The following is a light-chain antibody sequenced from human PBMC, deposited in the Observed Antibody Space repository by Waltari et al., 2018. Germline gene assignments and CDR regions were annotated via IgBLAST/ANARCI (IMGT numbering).Light chain of an antibody. Sequence: SYALMQPPSVSVAPGDTARITCGGNNIGRYSVHWYQQRPDQAPVLVVYYSTDRHSVIPERFSGSNSGNTATLTIDRVEAGDEADYYLQVCDSSSDHPFGGGTKLTVL. CDR2: YST. CDR3: QVCDSSSDHP. CDR1: NIGRYS. J-gene: IGLJ2*01. V-gene: IGLV3-21*01.